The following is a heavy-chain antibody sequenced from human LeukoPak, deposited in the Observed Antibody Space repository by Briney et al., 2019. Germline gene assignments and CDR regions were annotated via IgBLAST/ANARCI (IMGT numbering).Heavy chain of an antibody. Sequence: KASETLSLTCTVSGGSISSYYWSWIRQPAGKGLEWIGRIYTSGSTNYNPSLKSRVTISVDTSKNQFSLKLSSVTAADTAVYYCAREEWGVVPAAHLGLDYYYYMDVWGKGTTVTISS. CDR1: GGSISSYY. CDR2: IYTSGST. D-gene: IGHD2-2*01. V-gene: IGHV4-4*07. J-gene: IGHJ6*03. CDR3: AREEWGVVPAAHLGLDYYYYMDV.